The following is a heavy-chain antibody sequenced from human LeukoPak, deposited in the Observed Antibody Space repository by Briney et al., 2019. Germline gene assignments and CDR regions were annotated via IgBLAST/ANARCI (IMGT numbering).Heavy chain of an antibody. D-gene: IGHD5-18*01. V-gene: IGHV3-23*01. J-gene: IGHJ4*02. CDR2: ITGSGGST. CDR1: GFTFSSYA. CDR3: AKPLQLWLPRAPGY. Sequence: GGSLRLSCAASGFTFSSYAKSWVRQAPGKGLEWVSAITGSGGSTYYAGSVKGRFTISRDNSKNTLYLHMNSLRAEDTAVYYCAKPLQLWLPRAPGYWGQGTLVTVSS.